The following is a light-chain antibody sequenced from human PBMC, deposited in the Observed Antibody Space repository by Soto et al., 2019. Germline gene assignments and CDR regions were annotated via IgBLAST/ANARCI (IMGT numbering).Light chain of an antibody. J-gene: IGKJ1*01. CDR3: QQYSNRWT. V-gene: IGKV3D-15*01. Sequence: MTQSPSTLSGSVGDRVTITCRASQVINSWLAWYQQKPGQAPRLLIYGASSRATGIPDRFSGSGSGTDFTLSISRLEPEDFAVYYCQQYSNRWTFGQGTKVDIK. CDR1: QVINSW. CDR2: GAS.